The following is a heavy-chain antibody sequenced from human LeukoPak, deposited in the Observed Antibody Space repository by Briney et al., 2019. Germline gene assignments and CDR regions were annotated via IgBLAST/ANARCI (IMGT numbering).Heavy chain of an antibody. V-gene: IGHV3-21*01. CDR2: ITSSSSYT. J-gene: IGHJ4*02. D-gene: IGHD6-19*01. Sequence: GGSLRLSCAASGFSFSSYNMNWVRLAPGKGVEGVSSITSSSSYTFYADSVKGRFTISRDNAKNSLDLQMNSLRAEDTAVYYCARVAVADDYWGQGTLVTVSS. CDR1: GFSFSSYN. CDR3: ARVAVADDY.